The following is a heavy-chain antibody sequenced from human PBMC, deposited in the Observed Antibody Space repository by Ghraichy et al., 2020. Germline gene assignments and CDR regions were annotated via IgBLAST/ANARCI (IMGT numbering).Heavy chain of an antibody. CDR1: GGSISSGDYY. D-gene: IGHD1-26*01. V-gene: IGHV4-30-4*01. CDR3: ARDAGWERRYAFDI. J-gene: IGHJ3*02. Sequence: SETLSLTCTVSGGSISSGDYYWSWIRQPPGKGLEWIGYIYYSGSTYYNPSLKSRVTISVDTSKNQFSLKLSSVTAADTAVYYCARDAGWERRYAFDIWGQGTMVTVSS. CDR2: IYYSGST.